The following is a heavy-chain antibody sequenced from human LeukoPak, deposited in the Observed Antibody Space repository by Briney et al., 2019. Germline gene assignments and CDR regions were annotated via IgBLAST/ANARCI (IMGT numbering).Heavy chain of an antibody. CDR1: GFNITSNY. V-gene: IGHV3-66*01. J-gene: IGHJ4*02. D-gene: IGHD1-1*01. CDR3: ARNAPRGQLTTDY. Sequence: PGGSLRLSCAASGFNITSNYMNWVRQAPGKGLEWVAIIYSGGFTYYRDSVKGRFTIYRDNSKNNVYLQMNSLRDEDTAVYYCARNAPRGQLTTDYWGQGTLVTVSS. CDR2: IYSGGFT.